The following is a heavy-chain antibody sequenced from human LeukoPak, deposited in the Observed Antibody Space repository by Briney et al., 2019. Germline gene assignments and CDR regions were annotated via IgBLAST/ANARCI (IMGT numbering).Heavy chain of an antibody. CDR1: GFTVSGHY. CDR3: AELGITMIGGV. J-gene: IGHJ6*04. Sequence: GGSLRLSCAASGFTVSGHYVNWVRQAPGKGLEWVSSITSGSSYIYYADSVKGRFTISRDNAKTSLYLQMNSLRAEDTAVYYCAELGITMIGGVWGKGTTVTISS. D-gene: IGHD3-10*02. CDR2: ITSGSSYI. V-gene: IGHV3-21*01.